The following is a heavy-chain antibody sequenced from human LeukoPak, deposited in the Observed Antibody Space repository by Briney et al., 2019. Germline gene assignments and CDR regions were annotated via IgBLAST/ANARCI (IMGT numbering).Heavy chain of an antibody. Sequence: SETLSLTCTVSGGSISSYYWSWIRQPPGKGLEWIGYIYYSGSTNYNPSLKSRVTISVGTSNNQFSLKLSSVTAADTDVYYCARERGYDYVWGSYRSRENWFDPWGQGTLVTVSS. D-gene: IGHD3-16*02. J-gene: IGHJ5*02. CDR2: IYYSGST. V-gene: IGHV4-59*01. CDR1: GGSISSYY. CDR3: ARERGYDYVWGSYRSRENWFDP.